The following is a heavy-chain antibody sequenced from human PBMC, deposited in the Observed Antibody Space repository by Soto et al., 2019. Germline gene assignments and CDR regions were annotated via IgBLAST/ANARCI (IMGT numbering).Heavy chain of an antibody. J-gene: IGHJ4*02. V-gene: IGHV3-74*01. CDR2: IISDGSST. CDR3: VRHFDK. Sequence: GGSQILSCAASGFTFSSYWMHWVRQAPGKGLVWVSRIISDGSSTTYADSVKGRFTISRDNAKNTLYLQMNSLRAEDTAVYYCVRHFDKWGQGTLVTVAS. CDR1: GFTFSSYW.